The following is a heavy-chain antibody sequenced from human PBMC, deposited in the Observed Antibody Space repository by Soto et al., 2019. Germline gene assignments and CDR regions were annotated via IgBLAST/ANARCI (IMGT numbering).Heavy chain of an antibody. CDR1: SGTFIGLG. CDR2: IRFDGSNT. V-gene: IGHV3-33*01. D-gene: IGHD1-26*01. J-gene: IGHJ4*02. Sequence: WGLLRLPWGAASGTFIGLGMHWVSQAPGKGLEWVAVIRFDGSNTYYADSVKGRFTISRDNPKNMLYLQMNSLRAEDTAIYYCARDGVGTTTYFGYFDYWGLGTLVTVSS. CDR3: ARDGVGTTTYFGYFDY.